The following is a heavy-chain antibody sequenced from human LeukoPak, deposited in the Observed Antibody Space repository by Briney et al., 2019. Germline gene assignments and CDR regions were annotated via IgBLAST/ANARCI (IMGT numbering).Heavy chain of an antibody. Sequence: GGSLRLSCAASGFTFSSYWMHWVRQAPGKGLEWVSRINSDGSSTSYADSVKGRFTISRDNAKNTLYLQMNSLRAEDTAVYYCARATWIQLWLIDYWGQGTLVTVSS. CDR2: INSDGSST. CDR1: GFTFSSYW. D-gene: IGHD5-18*01. V-gene: IGHV3-74*01. CDR3: ARATWIQLWLIDY. J-gene: IGHJ4*02.